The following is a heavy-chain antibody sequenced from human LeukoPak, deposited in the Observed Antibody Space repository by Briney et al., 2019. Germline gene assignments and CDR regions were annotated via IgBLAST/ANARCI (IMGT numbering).Heavy chain of an antibody. Sequence: ASVKLSCKASGYTFTRYGISWARQAPGQGLEWMGWISAYNGNTNYAEKLQGRVTMTTDTSTNTAYMELKSLRSDDTAVYYCARGPTVTTFFETYGMDIWGQGTTVTVSS. D-gene: IGHD4-11*01. J-gene: IGHJ6*02. CDR2: ISAYNGNT. CDR1: GYTFTRYG. CDR3: ARGPTVTTFFETYGMDI. V-gene: IGHV1-18*01.